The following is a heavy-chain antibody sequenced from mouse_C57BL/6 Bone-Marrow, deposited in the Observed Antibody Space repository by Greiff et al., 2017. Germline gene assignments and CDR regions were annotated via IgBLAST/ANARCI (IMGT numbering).Heavy chain of an antibody. CDR3: ARTYYYGSSYAMDY. V-gene: IGHV5-17*01. J-gene: IGHJ4*01. CDR2: ISSGSSTI. D-gene: IGHD1-1*01. CDR1: GFTFSDYG. Sequence: EVKLMESGGGLVKPGGSLTLSCAASGFTFSDYGRHWVRQAPEKGMEWVAYISSGSSTIYYADTVKGRFTISRDNAKNALFLQMTSLRSEDTAMYYCARTYYYGSSYAMDYWGQGTSVTVSS.